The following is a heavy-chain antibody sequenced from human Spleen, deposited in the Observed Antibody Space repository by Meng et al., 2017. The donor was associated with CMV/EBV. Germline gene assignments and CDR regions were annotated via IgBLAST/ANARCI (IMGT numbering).Heavy chain of an antibody. Sequence: ADSGFIFSDYYRNWIRQAPGKGVEWMSYISSRGSLKKYADSVEGRFTISRDNAKKSLYLQMNSLRDEDTAFYYCARDFSAVHNWFDAWGRGTLVTVSS. CDR3: ARDFSAVHNWFDA. J-gene: IGHJ5*02. D-gene: IGHD1-26*01. V-gene: IGHV3-11*04. CDR1: GFIFSDYY. CDR2: ISSRGSLK.